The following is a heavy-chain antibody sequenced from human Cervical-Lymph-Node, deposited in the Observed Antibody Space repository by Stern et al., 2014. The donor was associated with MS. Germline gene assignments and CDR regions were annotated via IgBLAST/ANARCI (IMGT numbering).Heavy chain of an antibody. CDR2: IMPILGTS. V-gene: IGHV1-69*01. CDR1: GGTLISYP. D-gene: IGHD1-26*01. J-gene: IGHJ5*02. CDR3: ARHLGSHESGWFDP. Sequence: VQLVESGAEVKKPGSSVKVSCQASGGTLISYPISWVRQAPGQGLEWPGGIMPILGTSNYAHKFQGRVTITADESTTTIYMELRSLKSEDTAVYYCARHLGSHESGWFDPWGQGTLVTVSS.